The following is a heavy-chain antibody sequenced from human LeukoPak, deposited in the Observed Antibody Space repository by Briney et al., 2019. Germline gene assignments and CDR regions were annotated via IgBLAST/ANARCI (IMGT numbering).Heavy chain of an antibody. CDR3: ARRNYYDSSGYYADYYYMDV. CDR1: GYSFTSYW. V-gene: IGHV5-51*01. J-gene: IGHJ6*03. D-gene: IGHD3-22*01. CDR2: IYPGDSDT. Sequence: GESLKIPCKGSGYSFTSYWIGWVRQMPGKGLEWMGIIYPGDSDTRYSPSFQGQVTISADKSISTAYLQWSSLKASDTAMYYCARRNYYDSSGYYADYYYMDVWGKGTTVTVSS.